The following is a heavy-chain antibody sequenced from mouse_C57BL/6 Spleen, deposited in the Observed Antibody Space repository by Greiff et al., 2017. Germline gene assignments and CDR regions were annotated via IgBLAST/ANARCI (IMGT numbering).Heavy chain of an antibody. Sequence: VQLQQSGPELVKPGASVKISCKASGYAFSSSWMNWVKQRPGKGLEWIGRIYPGDGATNYNGKFKGKATLTADKSSSTAYMQLSSLTSEDSAVYFCAREGYYAMDYWGQGTSVTVSS. CDR2: IYPGDGAT. J-gene: IGHJ4*01. CDR1: GYAFSSSW. CDR3: AREGYYAMDY. V-gene: IGHV1-82*01.